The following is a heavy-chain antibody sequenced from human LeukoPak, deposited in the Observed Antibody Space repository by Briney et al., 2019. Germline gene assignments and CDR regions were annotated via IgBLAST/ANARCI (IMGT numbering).Heavy chain of an antibody. CDR3: ASLYYDFWSGYFDY. J-gene: IGHJ4*02. V-gene: IGHV4-30-4*08. CDR1: GGSISSGDYY. CDR2: IYYSGTT. Sequence: SQTLSLTCTVSGGSISSGDYYWSWLRQPPGKGLEWIGYIYYSGTTYYNPSLKSRVTISVDTSKNQFSLKLSSVTAADTAVYYCASLYYDFWSGYFDYWGQGTLVTVSS. D-gene: IGHD3-3*01.